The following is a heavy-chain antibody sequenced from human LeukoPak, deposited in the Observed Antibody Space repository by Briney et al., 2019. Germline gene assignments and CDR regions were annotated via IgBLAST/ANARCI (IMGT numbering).Heavy chain of an antibody. CDR1: GGSISGSTYY. CDR2: IYYSGST. V-gene: IGHV4-39*01. Sequence: SETLSLTCTVSGGSISGSTYYWGWVRQPPGKGLEWIGSIYYSGSTYYNPSLKSRVTTSVDTSKNQFSLKLSSVTAADTAVYFCTLRNFWGQGSLVTVSS. CDR3: TLRNF. J-gene: IGHJ4*02.